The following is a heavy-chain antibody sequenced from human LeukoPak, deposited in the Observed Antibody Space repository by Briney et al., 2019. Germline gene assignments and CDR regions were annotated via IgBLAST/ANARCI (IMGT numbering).Heavy chain of an antibody. CDR2: IIPLFGTA. CDR3: ARDLLGSASSYSSGAWDY. CDR1: GGTFNNYA. V-gene: IGHV1-69*13. Sequence: SVKVSCKASGGTFNNYAISWVRQAPGQGLEWMGGIIPLFGTADYAQKFQGRVTITADESTSTAYMELSSLRLEDTAVYYCARDLLGSASSYSSGAWDYWGQGTLVTVSS. D-gene: IGHD3-22*01. J-gene: IGHJ4*02.